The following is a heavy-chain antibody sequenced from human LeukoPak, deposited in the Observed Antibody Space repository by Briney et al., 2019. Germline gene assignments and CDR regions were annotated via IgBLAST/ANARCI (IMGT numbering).Heavy chain of an antibody. J-gene: IGHJ3*02. Sequence: SETLSLTCTVSGGSISSGGYYWSWIRQHPGKGLEWIGYIYYSGSTYYNPSLKSRVTISVDTSKNQFSLKLSSVTAADTAVYYCARDVANPRRGYSYGYAAFDIWGQGTMVTVSS. CDR2: IYYSGST. D-gene: IGHD5-18*01. CDR3: ARDVANPRRGYSYGYAAFDI. CDR1: GGSISSGGYY. V-gene: IGHV4-31*03.